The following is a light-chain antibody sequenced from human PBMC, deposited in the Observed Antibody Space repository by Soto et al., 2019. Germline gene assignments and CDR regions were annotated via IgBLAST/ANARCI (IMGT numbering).Light chain of an antibody. CDR1: QGISSY. V-gene: IGKV1-8*01. Sequence: AIRMTQSPSSFSASTGDRVTITCRASQGISSYLAWYQQKPGKAPKLLIYAASTLQIRVPSRFSGSGSGTDFTLTISCLQSEDFATYYCQQYYSYPALTFGGGTKVEIK. J-gene: IGKJ4*01. CDR3: QQYYSYPALT. CDR2: AAS.